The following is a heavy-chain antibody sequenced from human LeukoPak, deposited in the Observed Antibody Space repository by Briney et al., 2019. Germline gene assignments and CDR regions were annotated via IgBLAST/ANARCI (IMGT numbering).Heavy chain of an antibody. CDR1: GFTVSSNY. V-gene: IGHV3-23*01. J-gene: IGHJ4*02. CDR2: ISDSGGST. CDR3: AKDGGYDNAYYFDY. Sequence: GGSLRLPCAASGFTVSSNYMSWVRQAPGKGLEWVSVISDSGGSTYYADSVKGRFTISRDKSKNTLFLQMNSLRAEDTAVYYCAKDGGYDNAYYFDYWGQGTLVTVSS. D-gene: IGHD5-12*01.